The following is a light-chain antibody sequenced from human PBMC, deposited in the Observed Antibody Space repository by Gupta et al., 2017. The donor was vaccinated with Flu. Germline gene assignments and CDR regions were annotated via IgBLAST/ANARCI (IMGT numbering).Light chain of an antibody. CDR2: KAS. Sequence: EERVTITCRASKSLTRLLGWYQQKPGKAPQILIYKASSLANEVPSRFGGSCSETEFTLTISGLQPDDFATYYCQQYKRYPVTFGQGTKVEIK. CDR1: KSLTRL. CDR3: QQYKRYPVT. J-gene: IGKJ1*01. V-gene: IGKV1-5*03.